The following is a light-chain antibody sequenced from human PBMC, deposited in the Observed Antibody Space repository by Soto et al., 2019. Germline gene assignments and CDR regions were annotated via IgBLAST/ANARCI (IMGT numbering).Light chain of an antibody. J-gene: IGLJ2*01. CDR1: KLGDKY. CDR3: QAWDSSTSHVV. V-gene: IGLV3-1*01. Sequence: SSELTQPPSVSVSPGQTASITCSGDKLGDKYACWYQQKPGQSPVLVIYQDSKRPSGIPERFSGSNSGNTATLTISGIQAMDEADYYCQAWDSSTSHVVFGGGTKLTVL. CDR2: QDS.